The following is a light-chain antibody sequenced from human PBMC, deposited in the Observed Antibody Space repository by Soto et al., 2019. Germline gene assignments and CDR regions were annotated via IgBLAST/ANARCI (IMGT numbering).Light chain of an antibody. J-gene: IGKJ1*01. CDR1: RSVRSN. CDR2: GAS. V-gene: IGKV3-15*01. CDR3: QQYKYGPGT. Sequence: EIVMTQSPATLSVSPGERVTLSCKASRSVRSNLAWYQQKPGQAPRLLISGASTRATGITDRFSSSGSGKEFTLTINSLQSEDFAVYYCQQYKYGPGTFGQGTKVEIK.